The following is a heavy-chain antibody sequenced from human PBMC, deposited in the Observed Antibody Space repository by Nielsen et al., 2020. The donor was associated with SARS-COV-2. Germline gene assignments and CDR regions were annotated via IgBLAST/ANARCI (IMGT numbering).Heavy chain of an antibody. J-gene: IGHJ4*02. Sequence: SETLSLTCTVSGGSISSYYWSWIRQPPGKGLEWIGYIYYSGSTNYNPSLKSRVTISVDTSKNQFSLKLSSVTAADTAVYYCARDRFGYSRGRFFDYWGQGTLVTVSS. V-gene: IGHV4-59*12. CDR2: IYYSGST. D-gene: IGHD6-19*01. CDR1: GGSISSYY. CDR3: ARDRFGYSRGRFFDY.